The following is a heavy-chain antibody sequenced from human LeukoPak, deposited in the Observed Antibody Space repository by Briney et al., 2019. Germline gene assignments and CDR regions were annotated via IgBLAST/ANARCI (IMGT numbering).Heavy chain of an antibody. Sequence: PGGSLRLSCAASGFTFSSYWMSWVRQAPGKGLEWVANIKQDGSEKYYVDSVKGRFTISRGNAKNSLYLQMNSLRAEDTAVYYCALGLPGSYFDIWGQGTMVTVSS. CDR1: GFTFSSYW. CDR2: IKQDGSEK. CDR3: ALGLPGSYFDI. D-gene: IGHD2/OR15-2a*01. J-gene: IGHJ3*02. V-gene: IGHV3-7*01.